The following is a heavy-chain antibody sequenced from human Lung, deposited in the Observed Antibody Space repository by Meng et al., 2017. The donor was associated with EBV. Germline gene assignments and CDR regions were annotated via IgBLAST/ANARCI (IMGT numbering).Heavy chain of an antibody. Sequence: VGAWGGLVKPRGSLRLSCAASGFIFSNYYMSWIRPAPGKGMEWVSYISSSGSIIYYADSVKGRFTISRDNSKNSLYLQMNSLRADDTAVYYCARIPAWFDPWGQGTLVTVSS. CDR3: ARIPAWFDP. CDR1: GFIFSNYY. CDR2: ISSSGSII. V-gene: IGHV3-11*01. J-gene: IGHJ5*02. D-gene: IGHD2-2*01.